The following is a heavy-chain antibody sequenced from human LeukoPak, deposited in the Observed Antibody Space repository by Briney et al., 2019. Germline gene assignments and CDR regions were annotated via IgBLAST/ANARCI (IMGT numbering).Heavy chain of an antibody. CDR2: IYPGDSDT. CDR1: GYFFTHYW. Sequence: GESLKISCKGSGYFFTHYWIDWVRQMPGKGLEWMGSIYPGDSDTRYSPSFQGQVTISADKSISTAYLQWSSLKASDTAMYYCARQWYYYDSSGYGVGYYYYGMDVWGQGTTVTVSS. J-gene: IGHJ6*02. V-gene: IGHV5-51*01. D-gene: IGHD3-22*01. CDR3: ARQWYYYDSSGYGVGYYYYGMDV.